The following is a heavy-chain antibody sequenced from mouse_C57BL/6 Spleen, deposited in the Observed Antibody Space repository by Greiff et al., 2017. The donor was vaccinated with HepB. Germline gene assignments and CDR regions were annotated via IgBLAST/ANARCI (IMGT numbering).Heavy chain of an antibody. CDR3: AYSTNYGYFDV. CDR2: IYPGRGST. J-gene: IGHJ1*03. V-gene: IGHV1-55*01. Sequence: QVQLQQPGAELVKPGAPVKMSCKASGNTFTSYWITRVKQRPGQGLEWIGDIYPGRGSTNYNEKFKSKATLTVDTSSITAYMQLSSLTSEDSAVYYCAYSTNYGYFDVWSRGPTVTVSS. D-gene: IGHD2-1*01. CDR1: GNTFTSYW.